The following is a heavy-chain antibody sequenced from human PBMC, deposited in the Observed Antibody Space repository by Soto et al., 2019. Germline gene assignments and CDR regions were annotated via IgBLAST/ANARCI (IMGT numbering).Heavy chain of an antibody. J-gene: IGHJ6*02. Sequence: QVQLVESGGGVVQPGRSLRVSCAASGFTFSSCGMHWVRQAPGQGLEWVAVISYDGSNKYYGDSVKGRFTISRDNSKNTRYLKMNSLRAEDTAVYYCAKDTATTLGYYYGLDVWGQGTTVTVSS. CDR2: ISYDGSNK. D-gene: IGHD4-17*01. V-gene: IGHV3-30*18. CDR1: GFTFSSCG. CDR3: AKDTATTLGYYYGLDV.